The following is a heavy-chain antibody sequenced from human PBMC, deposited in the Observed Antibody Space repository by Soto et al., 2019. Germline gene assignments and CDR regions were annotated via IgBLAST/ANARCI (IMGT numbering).Heavy chain of an antibody. D-gene: IGHD3-16*01. CDR3: VGALTYEVPYYYYGMDV. Sequence: GVSLRLSCTASGFMFSTYLMSWVRQAPGKGLEWVANIRQGGNEKFYVDSVKGRFTISRDNAKKSLYLQMNSLRAEDTAVYYCVGALTYEVPYYYYGMDVWGQGTTVTVSS. J-gene: IGHJ6*02. CDR1: GFMFSTYL. CDR2: IRQGGNEK. V-gene: IGHV3-7*01.